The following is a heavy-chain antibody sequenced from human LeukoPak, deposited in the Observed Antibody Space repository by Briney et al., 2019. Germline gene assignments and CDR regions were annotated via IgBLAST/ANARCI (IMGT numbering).Heavy chain of an antibody. CDR1: GFTFSSYG. CDR3: AREASSGDYFDY. V-gene: IGHV3-30*02. Sequence: GGSLRLSCAASGFTFSSYGMHWVRQAPGKGLEWVAFIRSDGSNKYYPDSVKGRFTISRDNSKNTLYLQMNSLRAEDTAVYYCAREASSGDYFDYWGQGTLVTVSS. CDR2: IRSDGSNK. J-gene: IGHJ4*02. D-gene: IGHD4-17*01.